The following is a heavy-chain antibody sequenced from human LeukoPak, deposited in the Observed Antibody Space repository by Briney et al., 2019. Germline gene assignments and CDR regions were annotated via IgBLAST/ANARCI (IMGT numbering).Heavy chain of an antibody. Sequence: GESLKISCKGSGYSFTSYWIGWVRQMPGKGLEWMGITYPGDSDTRYSPSFQGQVTISADKSISTAYLQWSSLKASDTAMYYCARPQRRYYDSRDAFDIWGQGTMVTVSS. D-gene: IGHD3-22*01. J-gene: IGHJ3*02. CDR2: TYPGDSDT. CDR1: GYSFTSYW. CDR3: ARPQRRYYDSRDAFDI. V-gene: IGHV5-51*01.